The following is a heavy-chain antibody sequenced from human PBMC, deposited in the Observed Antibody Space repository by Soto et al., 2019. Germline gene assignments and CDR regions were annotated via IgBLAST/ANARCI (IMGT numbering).Heavy chain of an antibody. CDR3: ARDYEYCSSTSCYATFDP. CDR2: IYYSGST. Sequence: SETLSLTCTVSGGSISSSSYYWGWIRQPPGKGLEWIGSIYYSGSTYYNPSLKSRVTISVDTSKNQFSLKLSSVTAADTAVYYCARDYEYCSSTSCYATFDPWGQGTLVTVSS. CDR1: GGSISSSSYY. V-gene: IGHV4-39*07. D-gene: IGHD2-2*01. J-gene: IGHJ5*02.